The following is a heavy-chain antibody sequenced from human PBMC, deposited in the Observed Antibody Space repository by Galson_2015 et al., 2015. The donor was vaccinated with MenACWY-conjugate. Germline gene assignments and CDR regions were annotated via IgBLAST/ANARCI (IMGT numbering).Heavy chain of an antibody. CDR3: AKSLTILDY. Sequence: SLRLSCAASGFIFSNYAMTWVRQAPGKGLEWVSSISSAGSSIYYADSVKGRFTISRDNAENSLYLQMNSLRDEDTAVYYCAKSLTILDYWGQGTLVTVSS. CDR1: GFIFSNYA. D-gene: IGHD2-21*01. V-gene: IGHV3-48*02. J-gene: IGHJ4*02. CDR2: ISSAGSSI.